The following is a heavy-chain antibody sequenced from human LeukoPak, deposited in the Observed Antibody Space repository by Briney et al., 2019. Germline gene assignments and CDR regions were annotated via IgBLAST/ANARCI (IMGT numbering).Heavy chain of an antibody. CDR1: GFTFSSYG. CDR3: AITLTDYYDSSGYYLDY. Sequence: GGSLRLSCAASGFTFSSYGMNWVRQAPGKGLEWVSYINPSGTIIYSADSVKGRFTISRDNDKNSLYLQMSSLGAEDTAVYYCAITLTDYYDSSGYYLDYWGQGTLVTVSS. CDR2: INPSGTII. V-gene: IGHV3-48*04. D-gene: IGHD3-22*01. J-gene: IGHJ4*02.